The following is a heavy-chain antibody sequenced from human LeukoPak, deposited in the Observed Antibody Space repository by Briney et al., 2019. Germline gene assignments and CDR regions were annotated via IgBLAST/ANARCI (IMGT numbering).Heavy chain of an antibody. V-gene: IGHV3-11*04. J-gene: IGHJ3*02. CDR1: GFTFSDYY. Sequence: GGSLRLSCAASGFTFSDYYMSWIRQAPGKGLEWVSYISSSGSTIYYADSVKGRFTISRDNTKNPLFLHMSSLRAEDTAVYFCTSSYFDNSLHAYDIWGQGTMVTVSS. CDR2: ISSSGSTI. D-gene: IGHD3-22*01. CDR3: TSSYFDNSLHAYDI.